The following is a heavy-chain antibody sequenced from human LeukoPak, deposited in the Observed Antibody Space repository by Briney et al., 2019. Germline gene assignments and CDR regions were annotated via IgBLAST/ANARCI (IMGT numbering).Heavy chain of an antibody. CDR3: ARGAWWGTN. J-gene: IGHJ4*02. Sequence: GRSLRLSCAASGFTFSNYYMTWVRQAPGKGLEWVANIKQDGSEKDYVDSVKGRFTISRDNAKNSLYLQMNSLRAEETAVYYCARGAWWGTNWGQGTLVTVSS. CDR2: IKQDGSEK. D-gene: IGHD2-15*01. V-gene: IGHV3-7*01. CDR1: GFTFSNYY.